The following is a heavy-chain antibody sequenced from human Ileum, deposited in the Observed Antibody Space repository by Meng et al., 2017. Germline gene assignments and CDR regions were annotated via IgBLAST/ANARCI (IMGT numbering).Heavy chain of an antibody. Sequence: VTKPGASVKVACKASGYSFTTYWLHWVRQAPGQGLEWMGYIDPNSGDTNFAQKFQGRVTMTRDTSISTAYMELSNLRSDDTAVYFCARGVVLGTSRCLDSWGQGTLVTVSS. J-gene: IGHJ4*02. CDR2: IDPNSGDT. CDR1: GYSFTTYW. D-gene: IGHD2-8*02. CDR3: ARGVVLGTSRCLDS. V-gene: IGHV1-2*02.